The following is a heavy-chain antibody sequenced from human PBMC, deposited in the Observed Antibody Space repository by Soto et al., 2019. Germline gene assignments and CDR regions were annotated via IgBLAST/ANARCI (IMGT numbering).Heavy chain of an antibody. J-gene: IGHJ6*02. D-gene: IGHD2-2*01. Sequence: QVQLQESGPGLVKPSGTLSLTCAVSGGSISSSNWWSWVRQPPGKGLEWIGEIYHSGSTNYNPARQSRVTISVDKSKTQFSLKLSSVTAADTAVYYCARVVGGYYYGMDVWGQGTTVTVSS. CDR2: IYHSGST. CDR1: GGSISSSNW. V-gene: IGHV4-4*02. CDR3: ARVVGGYYYGMDV.